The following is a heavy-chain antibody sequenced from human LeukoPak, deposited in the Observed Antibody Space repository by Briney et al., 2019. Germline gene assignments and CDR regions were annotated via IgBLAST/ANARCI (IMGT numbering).Heavy chain of an antibody. J-gene: IGHJ4*02. CDR3: ARLGIGLVPSAMLGDYYFDY. CDR2: IYYSGST. Sequence: PSETLSLTCTVSGGSISGHYWSWIRQPPGKGLEWIGFIYYSGSTKYNPSLKSRVTISVDASKNQFSLKLTSVTAADTAVYYCARLGIGLVPSAMLGDYYFDYWGQGTLVTVSS. CDR1: GGSISGHY. D-gene: IGHD2-2*01. V-gene: IGHV4-59*08.